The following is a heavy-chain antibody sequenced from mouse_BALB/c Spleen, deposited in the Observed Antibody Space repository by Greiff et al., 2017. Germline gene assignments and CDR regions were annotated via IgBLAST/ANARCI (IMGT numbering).Heavy chain of an antibody. D-gene: IGHD2-10*02. CDR3: ARERYGNYEAWFAY. CDR1: VFTFSSYA. V-gene: IGHV5-6-5*01. Sequence: EVQLVESGGGLVKPGGSLKLSCAASVFTFSSYAMSWVRQTPEKRLEWVASISSGGSTYYPDSVKGRFTISRDNARNILYLQMSSLRSEDTAMYYCARERYGNYEAWFAYWGQGTLVTVSA. J-gene: IGHJ3*01. CDR2: ISSGGST.